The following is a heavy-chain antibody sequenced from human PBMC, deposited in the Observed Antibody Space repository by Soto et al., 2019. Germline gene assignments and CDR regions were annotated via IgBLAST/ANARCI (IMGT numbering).Heavy chain of an antibody. CDR3: ARGSQYYYYYYMDV. J-gene: IGHJ6*03. V-gene: IGHV4-59*01. CDR1: GGSISSYY. Sequence: TLSLTCTVSGGSISSYYWSWIRQPPGKGLEWIGYIYYSGSTNYNPSLKSRVTISVDTSKNQFSLKLSSVTAADTAVFYCARGSQYYYYYYMDVWGKGTTVTVSS. CDR2: IYYSGST.